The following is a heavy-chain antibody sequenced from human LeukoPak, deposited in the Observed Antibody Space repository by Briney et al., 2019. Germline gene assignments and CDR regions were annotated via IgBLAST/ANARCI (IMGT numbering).Heavy chain of an antibody. V-gene: IGHV3-66*01. CDR2: IYSGGST. CDR1: GFTVSSNY. D-gene: IGHD6-13*01. CDR3: ARGLGSSWYVFDY. Sequence: PGGSLRLSCAASGFTVSSNYMSWVRQAPGKGLEWVSVIYSGGSTYYADSVKGRFTISRDNSKNTLYLQMNSLRAEDTAVYYCARGLGSSWYVFDYWGQGTLVTVSS. J-gene: IGHJ4*02.